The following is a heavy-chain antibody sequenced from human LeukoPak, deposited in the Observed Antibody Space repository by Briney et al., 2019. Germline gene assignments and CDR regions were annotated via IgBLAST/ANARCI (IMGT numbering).Heavy chain of an antibody. CDR3: ARADSSGYSDFDY. CDR2: INPSGGGT. Sequence: ASVKVSCKASGYTFTSYYMHWVRQAPGQGLEWMGIINPSGGGTRYAEKFQGRVTMTRDTSTSTVYMELSSLSSEDTAVYYCARADSSGYSDFDYWGQGTLVTVSS. J-gene: IGHJ4*02. D-gene: IGHD3-22*01. V-gene: IGHV1-46*01. CDR1: GYTFTSYY.